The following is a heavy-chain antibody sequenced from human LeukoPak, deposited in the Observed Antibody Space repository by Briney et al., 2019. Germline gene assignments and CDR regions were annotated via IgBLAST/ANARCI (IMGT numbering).Heavy chain of an antibody. CDR2: TYYKSKWYN. Sequence: SQTLSLTCAISGDSVSSNSAAWNWIRQSPSRGLEWLGRTYYKSKWYNDYAVSVKSRVTINPDTSKNQFSLQLNSVTPEDTAVYYCARGLVVRYCSGGSCYSDYFDYWGQGILVTVSS. CDR1: GDSVSSNSAA. V-gene: IGHV6-1*01. CDR3: ARGLVVRYCSGGSCYSDYFDY. J-gene: IGHJ4*02. D-gene: IGHD2-15*01.